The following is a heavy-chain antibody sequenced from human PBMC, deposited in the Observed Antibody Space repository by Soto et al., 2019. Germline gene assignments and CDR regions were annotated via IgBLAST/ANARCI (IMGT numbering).Heavy chain of an antibody. J-gene: IGHJ6*02. CDR3: ARDLGRPSNYYYYGMDV. Sequence: GGSLRLSCAASGFTFSSYSMNWVRQAPGKGLEWVSSISSSSSYIYYADSVKGRFTISRDNAKNSLYLQMNSLRAEDTAVYYCARDLGRPSNYYYYGMDVWGQGTTVTVSS. V-gene: IGHV3-21*01. D-gene: IGHD3-16*01. CDR2: ISSSSSYI. CDR1: GFTFSSYS.